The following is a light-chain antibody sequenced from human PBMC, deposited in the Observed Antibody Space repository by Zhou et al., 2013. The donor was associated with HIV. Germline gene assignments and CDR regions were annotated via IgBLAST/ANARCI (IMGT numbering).Light chain of an antibody. V-gene: IGLV2-14*03. Sequence: QSALTQPASVSGSPGQSITISCTGTSSDVGGYNYVSWYQQHPGKAPKLMIYDVSNRPSGVSNRFSGSKSGNTASLTISGLQAEDEADYYCSSYTNAYIAYVFGTGTRVTVL. J-gene: IGLJ1*01. CDR3: SSYTNAYIAYV. CDR2: DVS. CDR1: SSDVGGYNY.